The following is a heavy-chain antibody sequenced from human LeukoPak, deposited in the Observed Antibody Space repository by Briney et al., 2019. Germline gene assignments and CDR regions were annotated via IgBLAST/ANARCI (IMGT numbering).Heavy chain of an antibody. CDR1: SGSISSGDYY. CDR3: ARVVAATGPDYFDY. J-gene: IGHJ4*02. CDR2: IYHNEKT. Sequence: PSETLSLTCTVSSGSISSGDYYWTWIRQPPGKGLEWIGYIYHNEKTYYNPSLRGRVTISVDRPNYQFSLNLGSVTAADTAVYYCARVVAATGPDYFDYWGQGTLVTVSS. D-gene: IGHD2-15*01. V-gene: IGHV4-30-2*01.